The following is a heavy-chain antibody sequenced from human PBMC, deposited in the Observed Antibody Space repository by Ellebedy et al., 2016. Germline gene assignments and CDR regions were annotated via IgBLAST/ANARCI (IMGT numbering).Heavy chain of an antibody. D-gene: IGHD2-21*01. CDR2: IHYSGSA. CDR1: GGYITTYY. Sequence: SETLSLXXTISGGYITTYYWSWIRQTPGKGLEWLGYIHYSGSAHYNPSLKSRGSMSVDTSRNHFSLTLSSVTAADTAVYFCTRSEVINGWYPFDLWGQGTLVTVSS. J-gene: IGHJ5*02. V-gene: IGHV4-59*08. CDR3: TRSEVINGWYPFDL.